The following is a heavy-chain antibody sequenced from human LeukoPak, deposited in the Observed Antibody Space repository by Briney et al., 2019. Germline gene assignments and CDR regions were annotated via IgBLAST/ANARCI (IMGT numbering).Heavy chain of an antibody. J-gene: IGHJ4*02. CDR3: AKSLGSVVVTANDY. V-gene: IGHV3-23*01. Sequence: GGSLRLSCAASGFTFGSYAMSWVRQAPGKGLEWVSAISGSGGITYYADSVKGRFTISRDNSKNTLYLQMNSLRAEDTAVYYCAKSLGSVVVTANDYWGQGTLVTVSS. D-gene: IGHD2-21*02. CDR1: GFTFGSYA. CDR2: ISGSGGIT.